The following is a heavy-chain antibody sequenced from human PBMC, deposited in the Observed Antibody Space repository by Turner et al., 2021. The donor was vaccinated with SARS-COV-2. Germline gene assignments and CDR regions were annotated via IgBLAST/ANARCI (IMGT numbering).Heavy chain of an antibody. Sequence: EVQLVESGGGLVQPGGSLRPPCEASGFTFSSYWMNWVRQTPGKGLEWMANIKQDGSEKNYVDSVKGRFTISRDNGKNSLYLQMNSMRAEDTAIYHCAGGRGWTSDYWGQGTLVTVSS. CDR3: AGGRGWTSDY. V-gene: IGHV3-7*01. D-gene: IGHD6-19*01. J-gene: IGHJ4*02. CDR2: IKQDGSEK. CDR1: GFTFSSYW.